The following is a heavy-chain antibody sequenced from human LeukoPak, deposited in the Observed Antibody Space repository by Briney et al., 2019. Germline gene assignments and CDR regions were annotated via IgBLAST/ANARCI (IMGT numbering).Heavy chain of an antibody. J-gene: IGHJ6*04. D-gene: IGHD1-26*01. V-gene: IGHV3-23*01. CDR3: AKAPPDKWEYYYGMDV. CDR2: ISGRGDAT. Sequence: GGSLRPSWAASGFTLSGYAMTWVRQAPGKGLEWVSAISGRGDATYYAESVKGRFTISRDNSKNTLYVQMNSLRAEDTALYYCAKAPPDKWEYYYGMDVWGKGTMVTVSS. CDR1: GFTLSGYA.